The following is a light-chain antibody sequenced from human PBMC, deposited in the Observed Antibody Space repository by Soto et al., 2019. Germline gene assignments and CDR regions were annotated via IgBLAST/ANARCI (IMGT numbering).Light chain of an antibody. CDR1: QSVSSRD. Sequence: EIVLPQSPGTLSLSPGERATLSCRASQSVSSRDLAWYQQKPGQAPRLLIYATSSRATGIPDRFSGSGSGTDFTLTISRLEPEDFALYYCQQYDNSSGYTFGQGTKLEIK. CDR2: ATS. V-gene: IGKV3-20*01. J-gene: IGKJ2*01. CDR3: QQYDNSSGYT.